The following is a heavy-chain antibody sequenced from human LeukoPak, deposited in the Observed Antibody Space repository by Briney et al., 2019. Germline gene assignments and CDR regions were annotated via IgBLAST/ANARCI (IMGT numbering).Heavy chain of an antibody. J-gene: IGHJ3*02. D-gene: IGHD2-8*02. V-gene: IGHV4-39*07. CDR2: IYYSGST. Sequence: SETLSLTCTVSGGSISSSSYYWGWIRQPPGKGLEWIGNIYYSGSTYYNPSLKSRVTISVDTSKNQFSLKLTSVTVADTAVYYCARSGLKTDVFDIWGQGTMVTVSS. CDR3: ARSGLKTDVFDI. CDR1: GGSISSSSYY.